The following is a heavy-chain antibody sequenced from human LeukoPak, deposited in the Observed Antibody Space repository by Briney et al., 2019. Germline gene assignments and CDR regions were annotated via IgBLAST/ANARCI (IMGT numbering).Heavy chain of an antibody. CDR3: ARDRGISRSGTLDY. Sequence: TGGSLRLSCAASGFTFSSYAMHWVRQAPGKGLEWVAVISYDGSNKYYADSVKGRFTISRDNSKNTLYLQMNSLRAEDTAVYYCARDRGISRSGTLDYWGQGTLVTVSS. CDR1: GFTFSSYA. D-gene: IGHD3-10*01. CDR2: ISYDGSNK. V-gene: IGHV3-30-3*01. J-gene: IGHJ4*02.